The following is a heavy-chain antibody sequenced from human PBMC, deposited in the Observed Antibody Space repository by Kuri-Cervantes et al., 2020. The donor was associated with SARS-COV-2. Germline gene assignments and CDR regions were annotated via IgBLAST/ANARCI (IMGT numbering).Heavy chain of an antibody. CDR2: IYYSGST. Sequence: GSLRLSCAVYGGSFSGYYWSWIRQPPGKGLEWIGYIYYSGSTNYNPSLKSRVTISVDTSKNQFSLKLSSVTAADTAVYYCARATVTPKVGLFFFDYWGQGTLVTVSS. CDR3: ARATVTPKVGLFFFDY. J-gene: IGHJ4*02. CDR1: GGSFSGYY. V-gene: IGHV4-59*01. D-gene: IGHD4-17*01.